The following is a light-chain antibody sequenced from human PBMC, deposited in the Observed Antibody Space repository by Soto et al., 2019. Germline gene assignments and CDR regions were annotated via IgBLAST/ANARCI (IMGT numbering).Light chain of an antibody. CDR3: CSYAGSSTSWV. V-gene: IGLV2-23*01. J-gene: IGLJ3*02. Sequence: QSVLTQPASVSGSPGQSITISCTGTSSDAGNYNFVSWYQQHPGKAPKVIIYEDSTRPSGVSNRISGSKSGNTASLTISGLQAEDEADYYCCSYAGSSTSWVFGGGTKL. CDR2: EDS. CDR1: SSDAGNYNF.